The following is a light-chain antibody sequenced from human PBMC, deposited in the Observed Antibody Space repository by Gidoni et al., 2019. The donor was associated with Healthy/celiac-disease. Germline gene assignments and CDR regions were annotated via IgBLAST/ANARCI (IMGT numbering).Light chain of an antibody. Sequence: EIVLTQSPGTLSLSPGERATLSCRASQSVSSSYLAWYQQKPGQAPRLLIYGASSRATGIPDRFSGSGYGTDFTRTSRRLEPEDCAVYYCQQYGSSRVTFGQGTRLEIK. CDR2: GAS. CDR3: QQYGSSRVT. J-gene: IGKJ5*01. CDR1: QSVSSSY. V-gene: IGKV3-20*01.